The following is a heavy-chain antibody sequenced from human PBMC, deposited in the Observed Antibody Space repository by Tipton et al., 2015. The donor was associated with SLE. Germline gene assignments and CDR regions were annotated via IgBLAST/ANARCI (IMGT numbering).Heavy chain of an antibody. CDR3: ATGSGGSCPAY. V-gene: IGHV4-59*01. D-gene: IGHD2-15*01. Sequence: TLSLTCTVSGGSISSYYWSWIRQPPGKGLEWIGYIYFSGSTNYNPSLKSRVTISVDTSKNQFSLRLSPVTAADTAVYYCATGSGGSCPAYWGQGTPVTVSS. CDR1: GGSISSYY. J-gene: IGHJ4*02. CDR2: IYFSGST.